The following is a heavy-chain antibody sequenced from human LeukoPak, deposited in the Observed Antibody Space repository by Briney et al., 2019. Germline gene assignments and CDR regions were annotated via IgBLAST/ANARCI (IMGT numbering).Heavy chain of an antibody. D-gene: IGHD3-9*01. CDR2: INPNSGDT. V-gene: IGHV1-2*02. CDR1: GYTFTSNY. J-gene: IGHJ4*02. CDR3: AREYILTAYYGDY. Sequence: ASVKVSCKAFGYTFTSNYMHWVRQAPGQGPEWMGWINPNSGDTNYAQKFQGRVTMTWDTSISTAYMELSRLRSDDTAVYYCAREYILTAYYGDYWGQGTLVTVSS.